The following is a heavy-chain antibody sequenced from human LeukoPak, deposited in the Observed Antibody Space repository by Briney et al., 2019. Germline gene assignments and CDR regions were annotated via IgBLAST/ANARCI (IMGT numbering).Heavy chain of an antibody. CDR1: GFTFSSYA. CDR2: ISSNGGST. CDR3: ASSPPTYFDWLQHPYGMDV. D-gene: IGHD3-9*01. J-gene: IGHJ6*02. V-gene: IGHV3-64*01. Sequence: GGSLRLSRAASGFTFSSYAMHWVRQAPGKGLEYVSAISSNGGSTYYANSVKGRFTISRDNSKNTLYLQMGSLRAEDMAVYYCASSPPTYFDWLQHPYGMDVWGQGTTVTVSS.